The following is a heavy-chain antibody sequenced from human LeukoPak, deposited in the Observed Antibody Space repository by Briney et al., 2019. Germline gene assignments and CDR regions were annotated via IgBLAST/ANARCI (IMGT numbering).Heavy chain of an antibody. Sequence: PSDTLSLTCDVSGYSIRSGSYWGWISQPPGQGLEWIGWMFHSGDTYHNPSVKRRDTISADTPKNQFSLKLTSETAADTAVYYCAKVGAYGDYARHDYWGQGTLVTVSS. CDR1: GYSIRSGSY. J-gene: IGHJ4*02. D-gene: IGHD4-17*01. CDR3: AKVGAYGDYARHDY. V-gene: IGHV4-38-2*01. CDR2: MFHSGDT.